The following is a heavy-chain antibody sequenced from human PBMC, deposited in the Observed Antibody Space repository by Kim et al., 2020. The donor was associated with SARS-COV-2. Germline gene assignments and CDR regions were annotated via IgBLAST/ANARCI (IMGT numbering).Heavy chain of an antibody. CDR2: IDYSGST. D-gene: IGHD5-12*01. Sequence: SETLSLTCTVSGASISSGGYYWSWIRQHQGKGLEWIAYIDYSGSTYDNPSVKSRLIISLDKSKNQISLKLSSVTAADTAVYYCVRGRRDGYNYFDYWGQGTRVTVSS. V-gene: IGHV4-31*03. CDR1: GASISSGGYY. J-gene: IGHJ4*02. CDR3: VRGRRDGYNYFDY.